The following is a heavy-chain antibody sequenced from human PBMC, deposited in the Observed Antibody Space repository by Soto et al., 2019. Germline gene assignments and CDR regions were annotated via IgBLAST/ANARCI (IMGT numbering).Heavy chain of an antibody. D-gene: IGHD3-10*01. V-gene: IGHV4-31*03. CDR1: GGSFSSGSYS. CDR2: IYDSGST. CDR3: TRGPIGRVSDI. Sequence: QVQLQESGPGLVKPSQTLSLTCTVSGGSFSSGSYSWSWIRQLPGRGLEWMGYIYDSGSTFYRPSLKSRVNILMDRSKNQFSLELNSVTAAATAVYYCTRGPIGRVSDIWGQGTVVTVSS. J-gene: IGHJ3*02.